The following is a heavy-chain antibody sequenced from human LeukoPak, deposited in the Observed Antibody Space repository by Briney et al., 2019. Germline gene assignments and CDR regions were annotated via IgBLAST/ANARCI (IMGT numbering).Heavy chain of an antibody. V-gene: IGHV4-39*01. J-gene: IGHJ4*02. CDR3: AGHQRVPSIWIGEGRY. D-gene: IGHD3-10*01. Sequence: SETLSLTCTVSGAYRSRTGFYWGWIRQPPGKGLEWIGSIFYSGNTYYSPSLKSRVTISVDTSKNQFSLKLNSVTAADTAVYYCAGHQRVPSIWIGEGRYWGQGTQVTVPS. CDR1: GAYRSRTGFY. CDR2: IFYSGNT.